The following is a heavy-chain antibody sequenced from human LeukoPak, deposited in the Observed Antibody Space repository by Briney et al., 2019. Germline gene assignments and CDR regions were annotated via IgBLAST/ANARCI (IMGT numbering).Heavy chain of an antibody. D-gene: IGHD2-2*01. J-gene: IGHJ4*02. CDR3: ARANFLYCSSSTCLFDY. V-gene: IGHV1-2*02. Sequence: ASVKVSCTASGYTFTDYYMHWVRQAPGQGFESTASIKPNDGDTNYAQKFQGRVTMTRDTSISTAHMEVSRLRSDDTAVYYCARANFLYCSSSTCLFDYWGQGTLVTVSS. CDR1: GYTFTDYY. CDR2: IKPNDGDT.